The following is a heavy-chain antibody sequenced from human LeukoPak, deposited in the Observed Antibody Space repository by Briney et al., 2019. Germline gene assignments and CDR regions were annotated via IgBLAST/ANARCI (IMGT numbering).Heavy chain of an antibody. CDR2: IRSKAYGGTT. Sequence: PGGSLRLSCTASGFTFGDYAMSWVRQAPGKGLEWVGFIRSKAYGGTTEYAASAKGRFTISRDDSKSIAYLQMNSLKTEDTAVYYCTRVKQLGSDNWFDPWGQGTLVTVSS. CDR3: TRVKQLGSDNWFDP. V-gene: IGHV3-49*04. CDR1: GFTFGDYA. D-gene: IGHD6-13*01. J-gene: IGHJ5*02.